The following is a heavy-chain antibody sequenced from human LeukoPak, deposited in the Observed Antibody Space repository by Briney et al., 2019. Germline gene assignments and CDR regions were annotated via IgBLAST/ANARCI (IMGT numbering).Heavy chain of an antibody. CDR2: IYHSGST. CDR3: ARDLDSGSYFYYYYMDV. J-gene: IGHJ6*03. CDR1: GYSISSGYY. D-gene: IGHD1-26*01. V-gene: IGHV4-38-2*02. Sequence: SETLSLTCTVSGYSISSGYYWGWIRQPPGQGLEWIGSIYHSGSTYYNPSLKSRVTISVDTSKNQFSLKLSSVTAADTAVYYCARDLDSGSYFYYYYMDVWGKGTTVTVSS.